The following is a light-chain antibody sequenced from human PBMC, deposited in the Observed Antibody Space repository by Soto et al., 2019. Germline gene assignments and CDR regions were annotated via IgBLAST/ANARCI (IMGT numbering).Light chain of an antibody. CDR1: QALNTR. CDR2: AAS. CDR3: QQYNHWPLT. Sequence: EIVLTQSPATLSAFPGDRVTLSCRASQALNTRLAWYQQKPGQAPRLLIYAASTRATGVPGRFSGSGSGTEFTLTISSLQSEDFAVYYCQQYNHWPLTFGGGTKVDI. J-gene: IGKJ4*01. V-gene: IGKV3-15*01.